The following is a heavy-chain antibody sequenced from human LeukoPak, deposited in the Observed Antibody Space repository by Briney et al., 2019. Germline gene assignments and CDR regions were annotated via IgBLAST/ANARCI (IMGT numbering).Heavy chain of an antibody. CDR3: ARGRLKAPNFDY. Sequence: GGSLRLSCAASGFTFSGYWMSWVRQTPEKGLEWVANIKQDGYEKYYVDSVKGRFTISRDNAKNSLYLQMNSLRADDTAVYYCARGRLKAPNFDYWGQGTLVTVSS. J-gene: IGHJ4*02. CDR2: IKQDGYEK. D-gene: IGHD6-6*01. V-gene: IGHV3-7*01. CDR1: GFTFSGYW.